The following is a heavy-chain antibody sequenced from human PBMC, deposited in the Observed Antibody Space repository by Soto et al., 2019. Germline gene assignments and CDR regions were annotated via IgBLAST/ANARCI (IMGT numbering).Heavy chain of an antibody. Sequence: GGSLRLSCAGSGFTFSTFDIHWVRQAPGKGLEWVSGIGTLSDTFYAASVQGRSTISRQNAKNSVYLQMNSLRAGDTAFYYCARGRSFSYDSTPPPMFDPWGQGTLVTVSS. CDR2: IGTLSDT. J-gene: IGHJ5*02. V-gene: IGHV3-13*01. CDR1: GFTFSTFD. CDR3: ARGRSFSYDSTPPPMFDP. D-gene: IGHD3-10*01.